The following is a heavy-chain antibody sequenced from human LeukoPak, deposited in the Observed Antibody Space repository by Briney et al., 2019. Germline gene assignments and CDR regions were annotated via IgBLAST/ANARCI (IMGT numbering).Heavy chain of an antibody. CDR1: GGSISSSNW. Sequence: SETLSLTCAVSGGSISSSNWWSWVRQPPGKGLEWIGEFHHSGSSNYKPSLKSRVTISVDKSANQFSLKLSSVTATDTAVYYCARAAMYYDGSGYGHLDVWGQGTTVTVSS. D-gene: IGHD3-22*01. V-gene: IGHV4-4*02. J-gene: IGHJ6*02. CDR2: FHHSGSS. CDR3: ARAAMYYDGSGYGHLDV.